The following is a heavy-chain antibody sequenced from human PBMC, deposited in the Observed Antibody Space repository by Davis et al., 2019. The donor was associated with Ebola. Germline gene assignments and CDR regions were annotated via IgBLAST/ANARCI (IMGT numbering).Heavy chain of an antibody. CDR3: AKDKARLRYFDWLLSFDY. CDR1: GFTFSSCG. V-gene: IGHV3-23*01. J-gene: IGHJ4*02. D-gene: IGHD3-9*01. CDR2: ISGSGGSA. Sequence: PGGSLRLSCAASGFTFSSCGMSWVRQAPGKGLEWVSAISGSGGSAYYADSVKGRFTISRDNSKNTVYLQMNSLRAEDTALYYCAKDKARLRYFDWLLSFDYWGQGTLVTVSS.